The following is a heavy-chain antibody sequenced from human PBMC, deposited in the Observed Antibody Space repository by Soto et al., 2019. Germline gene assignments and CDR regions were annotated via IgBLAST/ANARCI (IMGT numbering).Heavy chain of an antibody. J-gene: IGHJ4*02. CDR1: GFTFSSYA. D-gene: IGHD1-26*01. CDR3: AKRETASRAFDY. CDR2: ISGSGGST. Sequence: EVQLLESGGGLVQPGGSLRLSCAASGFTFSSYAMSWVRQAPGKGLEWVSAISGSGGSTYYADSVKGRFTISRDNSKNTVYLQMNSLRAEDTAVYYCAKRETASRAFDYWGQGTLVTVSS. V-gene: IGHV3-23*01.